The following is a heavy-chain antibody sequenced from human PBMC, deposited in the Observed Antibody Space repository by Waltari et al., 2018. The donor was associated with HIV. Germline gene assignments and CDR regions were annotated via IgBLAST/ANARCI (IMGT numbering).Heavy chain of an antibody. CDR3: TGQGGIATFGVVVDV. V-gene: IGHV3-73*01. D-gene: IGHD3-3*01. J-gene: IGHJ6*02. CDR2: IRNKANSYAT. Sequence: EVQLVESGGGLVQPGGSLQLSCAASGFTFSGYAIHWVRQASGKWLECIVRIRNKANSYATAYAASVKGRFTVSRDDSKNTAFLQMSSLKIEDTAVYYCTGQGGIATFGVVVDVWGQGTTVIV. CDR1: GFTFSGYA.